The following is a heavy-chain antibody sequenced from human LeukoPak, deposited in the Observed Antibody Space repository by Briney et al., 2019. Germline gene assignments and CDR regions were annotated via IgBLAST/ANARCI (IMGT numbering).Heavy chain of an antibody. CDR3: ARWKRDGYNYDGYYYYYMDV. D-gene: IGHD5-24*01. Sequence: GGSLRLSCAASGFTFSSYSMNWVRQAPGKGLEWVSSISSSSSYIYYADSVKGRFTISRDNAKNSLYLQMNSLRAEDTAVYYCARWKRDGYNYDGYYYYYMDVWGKGTTDTVSS. CDR1: GFTFSSYS. V-gene: IGHV3-21*01. J-gene: IGHJ6*03. CDR2: ISSSSSYI.